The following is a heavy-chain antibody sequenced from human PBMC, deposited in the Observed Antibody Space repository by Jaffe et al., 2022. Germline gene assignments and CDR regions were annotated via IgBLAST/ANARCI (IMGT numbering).Heavy chain of an antibody. D-gene: IGHD4-17*01. J-gene: IGHJ3*02. V-gene: IGHV3-21*01. CDR2: ISSSSSYI. CDR1: GFTFSSYS. Sequence: EVQLVESGGGLVKPGGSLRLSCAASGFTFSSYSMNWVRQAPGKGLEWVSSISSSSSYIYYADSVKGRFTISRDNAKNSLYLQMNSLRAEDTAVYYCARDSYDYGNAFDIWGQGTMVTVSS. CDR3: ARDSYDYGNAFDI.